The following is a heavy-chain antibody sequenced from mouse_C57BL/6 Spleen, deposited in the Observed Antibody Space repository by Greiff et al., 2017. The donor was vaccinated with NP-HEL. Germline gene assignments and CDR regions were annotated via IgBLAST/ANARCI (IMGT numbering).Heavy chain of an antibody. V-gene: IGHV1-81*01. CDR1: GYTFTSYG. CDR2: IYPRSGNT. J-gene: IGHJ1*03. CDR3: ARSHHYYGSSYWYFDV. D-gene: IGHD1-1*01. Sequence: QVQLQQSGAELARPGASVKLSCKASGYTFTSYGISWVKQRTGQGLEWIGEIYPRSGNTYYNEKFKGKATLTADKSSSTAYMELRSLTSEDSAVYFCARSHHYYGSSYWYFDVWGTGTTVTVSS.